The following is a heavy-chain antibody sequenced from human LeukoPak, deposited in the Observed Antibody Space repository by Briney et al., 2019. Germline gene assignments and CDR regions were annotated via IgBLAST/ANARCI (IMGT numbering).Heavy chain of an antibody. CDR1: GFTVSSNY. V-gene: IGHV3-66*02. J-gene: IGHJ6*02. CDR2: IYSGGST. CDR3: ATVTAALYYYGMDV. D-gene: IGHD2-21*02. Sequence: GGSLRLSCAASGFTVSSNYMSWVRQAAGKGLEWVSVIYSGGSTYYADSVKGRFTISRDNSKNTLYLQMNSLRAEDTAVYYCATVTAALYYYGMDVWGQGTTVTVSS.